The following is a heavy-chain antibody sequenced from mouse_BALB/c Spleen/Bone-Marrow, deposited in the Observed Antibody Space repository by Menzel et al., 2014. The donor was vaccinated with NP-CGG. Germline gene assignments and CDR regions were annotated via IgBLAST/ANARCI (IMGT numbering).Heavy chain of an antibody. CDR3: ARGVYYVSLFAY. CDR1: GFTFSNYG. J-gene: IGHJ3*01. D-gene: IGHD1-1*01. V-gene: IGHV5-6-3*01. CDR2: INTNGGDT. Sequence: EVKLVESGGGLVQPGGSLKLSCAASGFTFSNYGMSWVRQNPDKRLEVVATINTNGGDTYYPDSVKGRFTISRDNAKNTLYLQMISLKSEDTAIYYCARGVYYVSLFAYWGQGTLASVSA.